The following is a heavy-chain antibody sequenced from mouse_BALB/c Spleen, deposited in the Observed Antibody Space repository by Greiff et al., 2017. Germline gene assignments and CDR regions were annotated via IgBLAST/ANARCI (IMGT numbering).Heavy chain of an antibody. CDR3: ASPSMITSYYYAMDY. CDR1: GFSLTSYG. D-gene: IGHD2-4*01. CDR2: IWSGGST. V-gene: IGHV2-2*02. J-gene: IGHJ4*01. Sequence: QVQLKESGPGLVQPSQSLSITCTVSGFSLTSYGVHWVRQSPGKGLEWLGVIWSGGSTDYNAAFISRLSISKDNSKSQVFFKMNSLQANDTAIYYCASPSMITSYYYAMDYWGQGTSVTVSS.